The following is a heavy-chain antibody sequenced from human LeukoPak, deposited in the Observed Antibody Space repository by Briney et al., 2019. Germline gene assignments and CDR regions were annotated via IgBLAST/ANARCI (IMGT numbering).Heavy chain of an antibody. CDR3: AKDGGSYLNWIDP. CDR2: ISYDGSSK. CDR1: GFTFSSYG. Sequence: PGGSLRLSCTASGFTFSSYGIHWGRQAPGEGLEWVAVISYDGSSKYYADSVKGRFTISRDNSKNTLHLQMNSLRAEDTAVYYCAKDGGSYLNWIDPWGQGTLVTVSS. J-gene: IGHJ5*02. V-gene: IGHV3-30*18. D-gene: IGHD1-26*01.